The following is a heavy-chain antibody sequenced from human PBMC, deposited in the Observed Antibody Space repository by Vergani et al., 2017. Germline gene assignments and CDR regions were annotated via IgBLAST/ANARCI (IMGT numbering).Heavy chain of an antibody. J-gene: IGHJ4*02. Sequence: VQLAESGGGRVQPGRSLRLSCAASGFTFSTYSMNWVRQAPGKGLEWVSTINSRSNYIHYADSVKGRFIISRDNANNSVYLQMNSLRVEDTAVYYCATDKMIGRWMQFVYWGQGTLVSVSS. CDR1: GFTFSTYS. CDR2: INSRSNYI. CDR3: ATDKMIGRWMQFVY. D-gene: IGHD5-24*01. V-gene: IGHV3-21*01.